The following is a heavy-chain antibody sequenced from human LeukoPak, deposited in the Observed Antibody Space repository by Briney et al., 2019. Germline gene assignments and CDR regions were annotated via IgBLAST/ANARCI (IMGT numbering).Heavy chain of an antibody. CDR3: ARDGRIAPGVARILDY. D-gene: IGHD6-13*01. CDR1: GFTFATYA. CDR2: ISGSADIT. Sequence: GGSLRLSCTASGFTFATYAMSWVRQPPGKGLEWVSSISGSADITYYADFVKGRFTISRDNAKNTLYLQMNSLRAEDTAVYYCARDGRIAPGVARILDYWGQGALVTVAS. V-gene: IGHV3-23*01. J-gene: IGHJ4*02.